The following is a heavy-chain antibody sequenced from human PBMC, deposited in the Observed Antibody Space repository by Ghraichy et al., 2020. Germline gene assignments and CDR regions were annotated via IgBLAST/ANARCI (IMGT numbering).Heavy chain of an antibody. CDR2: ISYDGSNK. J-gene: IGHJ3*02. D-gene: IGHD4-11*01. CDR1: GFTFSSYG. V-gene: IGHV3-30*03. Sequence: RGSLRLSCAASGFTFSSYGMHWVRQAPGKGLEWVAVISYDGSNKYYADSVKGRFTISRDNSKNTLYLQMNSLRAEDTAVYYCATGRDYSNLDDFDIWGQGTMVTVSS. CDR3: ATGRDYSNLDDFDI.